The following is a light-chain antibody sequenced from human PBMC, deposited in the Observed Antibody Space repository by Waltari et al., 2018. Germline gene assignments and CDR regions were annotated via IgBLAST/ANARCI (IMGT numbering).Light chain of an antibody. CDR2: LGS. CDR3: MQALQTPLT. V-gene: IGKV2-28*01. J-gene: IGKJ4*01. Sequence: DIVMTQSPLSLPVTPGEPASISCRSSQRLLQSNGYNYLDWYLQKPGQSPQLLIYLGSNRASGVPDRFSGSGSGTDFTLEISRVEAEDVGVYYCMQALQTPLTFGGGTKVEIK. CDR1: QRLLQSNGYNY.